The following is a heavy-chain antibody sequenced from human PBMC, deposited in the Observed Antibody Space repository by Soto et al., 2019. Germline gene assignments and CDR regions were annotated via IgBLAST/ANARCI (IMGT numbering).Heavy chain of an antibody. V-gene: IGHV3-11*01. CDR3: ARDPFVDPSPSLPFDY. J-gene: IGHJ4*02. CDR2: ISSSGSTI. D-gene: IGHD2-21*01. CDR1: GFTFSDYY. Sequence: QVQLVESGGGLVKPGGSLRLSCAASGFTFSDYYMSWIRQAPGKGLEWVSYISSSGSTIYYADSVKGRFTISRDNAKNSLYLQMNSLRAEDTVVYYCARDPFVDPSPSLPFDYWGQGTLVTVSS.